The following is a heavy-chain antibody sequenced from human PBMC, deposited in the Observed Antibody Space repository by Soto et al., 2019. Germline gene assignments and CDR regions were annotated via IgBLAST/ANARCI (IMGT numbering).Heavy chain of an antibody. CDR2: IYYNGST. D-gene: IGHD6-13*01. J-gene: IGHJ3*02. CDR3: ARGRGSSWYFQAFDI. V-gene: IGHV4-59*01. Sequence: ASETLSLTCTVSGGSISSYYWSWVRQPPGKGLEWIGYIYYNGSTNYNPSLKSRVTISVDTSKNQFSLKLSSVTAADTAVYYCARGRGSSWYFQAFDIWGQGTMVTVS. CDR1: GGSISSYY.